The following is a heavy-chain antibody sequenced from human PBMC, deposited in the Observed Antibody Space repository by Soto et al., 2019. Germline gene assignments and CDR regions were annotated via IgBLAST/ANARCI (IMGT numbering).Heavy chain of an antibody. CDR1: GFTVSSNY. CDR3: ARDTPTYSSSWYFDY. Sequence: GGSLRLSCAASGFTVSSNYMSWVRQAPGKGLEWVSVIYSGGSTYYADSVKGRFTISRDNSKNTLYLQMNSLRAEDTAVYYCARDTPTYSSSWYFDYWGQGTLVTVSS. D-gene: IGHD6-13*01. V-gene: IGHV3-66*01. J-gene: IGHJ4*02. CDR2: IYSGGST.